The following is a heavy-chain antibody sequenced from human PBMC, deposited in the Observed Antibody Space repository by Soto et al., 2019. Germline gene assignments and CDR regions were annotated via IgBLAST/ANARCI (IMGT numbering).Heavy chain of an antibody. CDR3: ARDWGLLRGGYGMDV. CDR1: GYTFTGYY. D-gene: IGHD1-26*01. V-gene: IGHV1-2*04. Sequence: ASVKVSCKASGYTFTGYYMHWVRQAPGQGLEWMGWINPNSGDTNYAQKFQGWVTMTRDTSISTAYMELSRLRSDDTAVYYCARDWGLLRGGYGMDVWGQGTTVTVSS. CDR2: INPNSGDT. J-gene: IGHJ6*02.